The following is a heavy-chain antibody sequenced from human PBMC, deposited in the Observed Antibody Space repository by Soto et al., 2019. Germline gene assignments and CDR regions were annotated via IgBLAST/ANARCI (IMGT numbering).Heavy chain of an antibody. CDR1: GFTFSSYA. D-gene: IGHD3-22*01. CDR3: AKSGITMIVVVITTTLDC. Sequence: VQLLECGGGLVQPGRSLRLSCAASGFTFSSYAMSWVRQAPGKGLEWVSAISGSGGSTYYADSVKGRFTISRDNSKNTLYLQMNSLRAEDTAVYYCAKSGITMIVVVITTTLDCWGQGTLVTVSS. V-gene: IGHV3-23*01. CDR2: ISGSGGST. J-gene: IGHJ4*02.